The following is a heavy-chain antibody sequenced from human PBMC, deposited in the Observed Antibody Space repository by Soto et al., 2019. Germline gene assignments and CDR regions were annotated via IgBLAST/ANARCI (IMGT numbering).Heavy chain of an antibody. D-gene: IGHD1-26*01. V-gene: IGHV1-18*04. CDR1: GYTFTGYY. CDR2: ISAYTANT. J-gene: IGHJ4*01. Sequence: ASVKVSCKASGYTFTGYYMHWVRQAPGQGLEWMGCISAYTANTNYAQKLQDRVTMTTDTSTSTAFLELRSLRSDDTAVYYCARENSGSYHRHFDYWGQGTLVTVSS. CDR3: ARENSGSYHRHFDY.